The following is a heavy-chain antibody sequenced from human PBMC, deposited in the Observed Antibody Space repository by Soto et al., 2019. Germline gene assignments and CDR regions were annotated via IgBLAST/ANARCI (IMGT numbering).Heavy chain of an antibody. Sequence: EVQLLESGGGLVQPAGSLRLSCAASGFTFTFYPRAWFRRPQGKGLGWVSSIYGNGRSTFYSASVKGRFTISRDNSGNTVYLQMSSLRVEDTAIYYCAKDFTPDSRWDIDYWGQGSLVTVSS. V-gene: IGHV3-23*01. J-gene: IGHJ4*02. CDR2: IYGNGRST. CDR1: GFTFTFYP. CDR3: AKDFTPDSRWDIDY. D-gene: IGHD1-26*01.